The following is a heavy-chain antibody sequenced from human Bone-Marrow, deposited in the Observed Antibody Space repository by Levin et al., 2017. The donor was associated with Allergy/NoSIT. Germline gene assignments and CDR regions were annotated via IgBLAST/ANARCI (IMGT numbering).Heavy chain of an antibody. Sequence: GESLKISCAASGFSFDDYAMSWVRQAPGKGLEWVSGINWNGGSTTYGDSVKGRFTISRDNDKNSLYLQMNSLRAEDTALYYCARGLFDGSSGYGAFDIWGQGTMVTVSS. CDR1: GFSFDDYA. V-gene: IGHV3-20*04. D-gene: IGHD3-22*01. CDR2: INWNGGST. J-gene: IGHJ3*02. CDR3: ARGLFDGSSGYGAFDI.